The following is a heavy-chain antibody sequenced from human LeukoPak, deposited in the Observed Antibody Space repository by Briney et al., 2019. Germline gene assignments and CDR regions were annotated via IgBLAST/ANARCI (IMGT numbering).Heavy chain of an antibody. CDR1: GFTFSSYE. V-gene: IGHV3-48*03. CDR3: ARAPVYYDFWSGYYDY. D-gene: IGHD3-3*01. Sequence: GGSLRLSCAASGFTFSSYEMNWVRQAPGKGLEWVSYISSSGSTIYYADSVKGRFTISRDNAKNSLYLQMNSLRAEDTAAYYCARAPVYYDFWSGYYDYWGQGTLVTVSS. CDR2: ISSSGSTI. J-gene: IGHJ4*02.